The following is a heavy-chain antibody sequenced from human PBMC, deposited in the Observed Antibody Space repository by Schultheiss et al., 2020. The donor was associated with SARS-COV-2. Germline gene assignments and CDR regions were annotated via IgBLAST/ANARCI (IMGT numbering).Heavy chain of an antibody. CDR1: GFTFSDYY. V-gene: IGHV3-11*06. CDR3: ARDKLRLRLFDY. Sequence: GGSLRLSCAASGFTFSDYYMSWIRQAPGKGLEWVSHILSSGSYTNYADSVKGRFTISRDNAKSSLFLQMNSLRAEDTAVYYCARDKLRLRLFDYWGQGTLVTVSS. D-gene: IGHD4-17*01. J-gene: IGHJ4*02. CDR2: ILSSGSYT.